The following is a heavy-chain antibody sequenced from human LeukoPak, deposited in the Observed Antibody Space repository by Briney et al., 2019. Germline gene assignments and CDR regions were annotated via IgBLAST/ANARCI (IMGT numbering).Heavy chain of an antibody. J-gene: IGHJ4*02. CDR1: GGSLSSRSDY. V-gene: IGHV4-39*01. Sequence: PSETLSLTCTVSGGSLSSRSDYWGWIRQPPGKGVERFWSVYYTVSTHYNPSLKSRDTLFVDTSKNQFSLRLTSVTAAGTSVYYCARRSSSGWFFDSWGQGTLVTVSS. CDR2: VYYTVST. D-gene: IGHD6-19*01. CDR3: ARRSSSGWFFDS.